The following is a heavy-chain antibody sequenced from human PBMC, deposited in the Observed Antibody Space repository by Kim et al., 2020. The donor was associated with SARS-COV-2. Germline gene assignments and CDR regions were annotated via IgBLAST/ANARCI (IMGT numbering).Heavy chain of an antibody. Sequence: GGSLRLFYAASGFTFSSYGMHWVRQAPGKGLESVAVIWYDGSNKYYADSVKGRFTISRDNSKNTLYLQMNSLRAEDTAVYYCARDLLVGATSYGMDVWGQGTTVTVSS. D-gene: IGHD1-26*01. V-gene: IGHV3-33*01. CDR2: IWYDGSNK. CDR1: GFTFSSYG. J-gene: IGHJ6*02. CDR3: ARDLLVGATSYGMDV.